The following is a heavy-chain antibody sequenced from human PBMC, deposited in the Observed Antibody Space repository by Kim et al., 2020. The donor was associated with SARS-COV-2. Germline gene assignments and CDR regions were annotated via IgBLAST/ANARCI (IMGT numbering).Heavy chain of an antibody. CDR2: ISSSGSTI. D-gene: IGHD2-2*01. CDR1: GFTFSDYY. J-gene: IGHJ6*02. CDR3: ARDLRGSSSLYYYGMDV. V-gene: IGHV3-11*01. Sequence: GWSLRLSCAASGFTFSDYYMSWIRQAPGKGLEWVSYISSSGSTIYYADSVKGRFTVSRDNAKNSLYLQMNRLRAEDTAVYYCARDLRGSSSLYYYGMDVWGQGTTVTVSS.